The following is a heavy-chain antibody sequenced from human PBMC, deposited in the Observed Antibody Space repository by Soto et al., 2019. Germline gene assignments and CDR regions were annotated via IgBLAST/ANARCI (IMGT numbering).Heavy chain of an antibody. CDR1: GGTFSSYT. D-gene: IGHD5-18*01. J-gene: IGHJ4*02. CDR2: IIPIFGTA. Sequence: SVKVSCKASGGTFSSYTISWVRQAPGQGLEWMGGIIPIFGTANYAQKFQGRVTITADESTSTAYMELSSLRSEDTAVYYCAAASPDTAMVFFDYWGQGTLVTVSS. V-gene: IGHV1-69*13. CDR3: AAASPDTAMVFFDY.